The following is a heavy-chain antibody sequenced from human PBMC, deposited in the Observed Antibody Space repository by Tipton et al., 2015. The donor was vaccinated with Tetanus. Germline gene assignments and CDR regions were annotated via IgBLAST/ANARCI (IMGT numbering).Heavy chain of an antibody. J-gene: IGHJ4*02. CDR2: IYPGDSDT. D-gene: IGHD3-22*01. CDR3: ARLNACYDSSGYYCDYFDY. V-gene: IGHV5-51*01. CDR1: GYSFTSYW. Sequence: VQLVQSGAEVKKPGESLKISCKGSGYSFTSYWIGWVRQMPGKGLEWMGIIYPGDSDTRYSPSFQGQVTISADKSISPAYLQWSSLKASDPAMYYCARLNACYDSSGYYCDYFDYWGQGTLVTVSS.